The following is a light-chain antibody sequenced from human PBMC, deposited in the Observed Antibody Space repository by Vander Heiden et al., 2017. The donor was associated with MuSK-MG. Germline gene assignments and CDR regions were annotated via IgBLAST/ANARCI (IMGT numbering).Light chain of an antibody. CDR3: QQRSNWGHR. CDR2: DAS. CDR1: QSVSSY. Sequence: EIVFTPSPATLPLSPGASATLPRSASQSVSSYLAWYQQKPVQAPRLLIYDASNRATGIPATFSGSGSGTAFTLIISSIEPEDFAVYYCQQRSNWGHRFGHGTKVEIK. V-gene: IGKV3-11*01. J-gene: IGKJ3*01.